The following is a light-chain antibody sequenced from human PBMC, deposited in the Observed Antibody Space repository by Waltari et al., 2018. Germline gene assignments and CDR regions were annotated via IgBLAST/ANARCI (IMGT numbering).Light chain of an antibody. J-gene: IGLJ3*02. CDR2: EVS. V-gene: IGLV2-14*01. CDR3: SSYTDSSTLV. CDR1: SSDVGGYNY. Sequence: PGQSITISCTATSSDVGGYNYASWYQQHPAKAPKLMIYEVSNRPSGVSNRFSGSKSGNTASLTISGLQTEDEADYYCSSYTDSSTLVFGGGTKLTVL.